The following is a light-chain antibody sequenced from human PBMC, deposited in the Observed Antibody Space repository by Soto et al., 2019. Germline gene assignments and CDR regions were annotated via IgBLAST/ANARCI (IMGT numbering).Light chain of an antibody. CDR3: SSHTTYSTRV. CDR1: SSDIGSYNY. V-gene: IGLV2-14*01. J-gene: IGLJ1*01. Sequence: QSVLTPPASVSGSPGQSIAISCTGTSSDIGSYNYVSWYQQHPGKAPKLMIHEVSNRPSGVSDRFSGSKSGNTASLTTSGLQADDEADYYCSSHTTYSTRVFGTGTKVTVL. CDR2: EVS.